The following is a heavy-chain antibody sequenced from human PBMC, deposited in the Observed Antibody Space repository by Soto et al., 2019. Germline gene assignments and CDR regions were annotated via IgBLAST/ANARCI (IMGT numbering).Heavy chain of an antibody. D-gene: IGHD1-26*01. CDR1: GGSISSSSYY. Sequence: SETLSLTCTVSGGSISSSSYYWGWIRQPPGKGLEWIGSIYYSGSTYYNPSLKSRVTISVDTSKNQFSLKLSSVTAADTAVYYCARRSSGSSHKGDFDYWGQGTLVTVSS. J-gene: IGHJ4*02. CDR3: ARRSSGSSHKGDFDY. V-gene: IGHV4-39*01. CDR2: IYYSGST.